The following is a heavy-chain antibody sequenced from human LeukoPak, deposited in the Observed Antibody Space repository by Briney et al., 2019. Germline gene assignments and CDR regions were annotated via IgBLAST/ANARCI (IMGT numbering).Heavy chain of an antibody. CDR3: AKDPGSSWPGLYYFDY. V-gene: IGHV3-23*01. J-gene: IGHJ4*02. D-gene: IGHD6-13*01. Sequence: PGGSLRLSRAASGFTFSSYAMSWVRQAPGKGLEWVSAISGSGGSTYYADSVKGRFTISRDNSKNTLYLQMNSLRAEDTAVYYCAKDPGSSWPGLYYFDYWGQGTLVTVSS. CDR1: GFTFSSYA. CDR2: ISGSGGST.